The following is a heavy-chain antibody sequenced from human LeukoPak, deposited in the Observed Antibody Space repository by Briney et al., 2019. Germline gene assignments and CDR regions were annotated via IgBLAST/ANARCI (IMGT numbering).Heavy chain of an antibody. CDR2: IKEDGSER. V-gene: IGHV3-7*03. Sequence: GGSLRLSCEGSAFIFSGHWVNWVRQTSGKGLEWVASIKEDGSERQYVDSVKGRFSISRDNTKGSLFLQLNCLRPEDTAVYYCAKLHNLNCDYWGLGTLATVSS. D-gene: IGHD1-14*01. J-gene: IGHJ4*02. CDR1: AFIFSGHW. CDR3: AKLHNLNCDY.